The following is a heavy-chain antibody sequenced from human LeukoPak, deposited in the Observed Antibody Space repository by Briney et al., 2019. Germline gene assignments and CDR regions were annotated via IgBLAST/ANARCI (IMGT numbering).Heavy chain of an antibody. J-gene: IGHJ6*04. V-gene: IGHV1-2*02. CDR3: AREGPLGIAAVALDV. Sequence: ASVKVSCKASGYTFTGYYIHWVRQAPGQGLEWMGWINPNSGGTNYAQRFQGRVSMTRDTSISTAYMDLSRLRSDDTAVYYCAREGPLGIAAVALDVWGKGTTVTVSS. CDR2: INPNSGGT. CDR1: GYTFTGYY. D-gene: IGHD6-13*01.